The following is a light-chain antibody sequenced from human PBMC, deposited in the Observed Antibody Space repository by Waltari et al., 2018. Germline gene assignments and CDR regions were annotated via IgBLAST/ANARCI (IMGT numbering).Light chain of an antibody. J-gene: IGLJ2*01. CDR3: QSYDSSLSGSV. CDR1: SSNIGGGCY. Sequence: QSGLTQPPSVSGAPGQRVTISCTGSSSNIGGGCYVPGYQLLPGTAPKLLIYGNSNRPSGGPDRFSGSKSGTSASLAITGLQAEDEADYYCQSYDSSLSGSVFGGGTKLTVL. V-gene: IGLV1-40*01. CDR2: GNS.